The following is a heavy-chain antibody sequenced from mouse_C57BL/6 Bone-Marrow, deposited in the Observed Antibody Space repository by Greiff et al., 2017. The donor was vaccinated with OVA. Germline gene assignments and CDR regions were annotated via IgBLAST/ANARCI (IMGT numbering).Heavy chain of an antibody. CDR2: IYPRSGNT. D-gene: IGHD1-1*01. CDR3: AIYGSSLYYYAMDY. CDR1: GYTFTSYG. V-gene: IGHV1-81*01. J-gene: IGHJ4*01. Sequence: QVQLQQSGAELARPGASVKLSCKASGYTFTSYGISWVKQRTGQGLEWIGEIYPRSGNTYYNEKFKGKATLTADKSSSTAYMELRSLTSEDSAVYFCAIYGSSLYYYAMDYWGQGTSVTVSA.